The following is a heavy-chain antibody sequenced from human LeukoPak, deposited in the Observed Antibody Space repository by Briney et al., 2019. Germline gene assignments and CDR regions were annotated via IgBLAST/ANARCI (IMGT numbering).Heavy chain of an antibody. CDR3: ARRRGIAARAGYYYGMDV. V-gene: IGHV4-59*08. CDR2: ICYSGST. D-gene: IGHD6-6*01. Sequence: SETLSLTCTVSGGSISSYYWSWIRQPPGKGLEWIGYICYSGSTNYNPSLKSRVTISVDTSKNQFSLKLSSVTAADTAVYYCARRRGIAARAGYYYGMDVWGQGTTVTVSS. CDR1: GGSISSYY. J-gene: IGHJ6*02.